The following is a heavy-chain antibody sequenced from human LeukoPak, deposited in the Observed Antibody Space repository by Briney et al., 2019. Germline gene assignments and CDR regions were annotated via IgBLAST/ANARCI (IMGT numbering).Heavy chain of an antibody. CDR1: EFSVGSNY. Sequence: PGGSLRLSCAASEFSVGSNYMTWVRQAPGKGLKWVAVTSFDGSDNYYADSVKGRFTISRDNSKNTLYLQMNSLRPDDTAVYYCARAPGTMIVVDYWGQGTLVTVSS. J-gene: IGHJ4*02. D-gene: IGHD3-22*01. V-gene: IGHV3-30*03. CDR2: TSFDGSDN. CDR3: ARAPGTMIVVDY.